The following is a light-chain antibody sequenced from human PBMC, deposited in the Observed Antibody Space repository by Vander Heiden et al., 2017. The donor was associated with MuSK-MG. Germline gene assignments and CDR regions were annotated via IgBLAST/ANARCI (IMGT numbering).Light chain of an antibody. J-gene: IGKJ1*01. CDR1: QSLLHSNGYNY. V-gene: IGKV2-28*01. CDR3: MQALQTPT. CDR2: LGS. Sequence: DIVMTQSTLSLPVTPGEPASISCRSSQSLLHSNGYNYLDWYLQKPGQSPQLLIYLGSNRASGVPDRFSGSGSGTDFTLKISRVEAEDVGVYYCMQALQTPTFGQGTKVEIK.